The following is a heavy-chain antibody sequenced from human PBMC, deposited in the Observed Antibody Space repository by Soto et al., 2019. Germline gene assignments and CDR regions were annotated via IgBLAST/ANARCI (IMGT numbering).Heavy chain of an antibody. D-gene: IGHD1-26*01. CDR2: IDWDDTK. J-gene: IGHJ5*02. CDR3: TRHKSPVSSFDP. V-gene: IGHV2-70*01. CDR1: GFSLRISGMC. Sequence: SGPTLVNPTETLTLTCTFSGFSLRISGMCVSWIRQPPGKALEWLALIDWDDTKYYSTTLKTRLTISKDTSKNQVVLTMTNMDPVDTATYYCTRHKSPVSSFDPWGQGTLVTVSS.